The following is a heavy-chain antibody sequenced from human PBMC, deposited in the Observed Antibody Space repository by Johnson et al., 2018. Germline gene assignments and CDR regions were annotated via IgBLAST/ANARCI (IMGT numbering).Heavy chain of an antibody. J-gene: IGHJ6*03. Sequence: QVQLVQSGGGLVKPGGSLRLSCAASGFTFSDYYMSWIRQAPGKGLEWVSYISSSGSNIYYADSVKGRFTMSRENARNSLYLQMNSLRAEDTAVYYWASTTAMARLYHYYRDAWGKGTTVTVSS. CDR1: GFTFSDYY. CDR2: ISSSGSNI. V-gene: IGHV3-11*04. CDR3: ASTTAMARLYHYYRDA. D-gene: IGHD5-18*01.